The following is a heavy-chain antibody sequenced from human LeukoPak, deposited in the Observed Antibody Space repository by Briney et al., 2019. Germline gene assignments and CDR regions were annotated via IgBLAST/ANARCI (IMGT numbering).Heavy chain of an antibody. CDR2: INPSGGST. V-gene: IGHV1-46*01. CDR1: GYTFTSYY. CDR3: AREFGGLMGATKDRGIDY. D-gene: IGHD1-26*01. J-gene: IGHJ4*02. Sequence: VASVKVSCKASGYTFTSYYMHWVRQAPGQGLEWMGIINPSGGSTSYAQKFQGRVTMTRDMSTSTVYMELSSLRSEDTAVYYCAREFGGLMGATKDRGIDYWGQGTLVTVSS.